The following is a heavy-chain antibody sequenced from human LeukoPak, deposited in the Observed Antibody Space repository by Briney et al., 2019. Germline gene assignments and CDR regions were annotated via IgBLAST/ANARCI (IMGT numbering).Heavy chain of an antibody. V-gene: IGHV4-4*07. CDR2: IYTSGST. Sequence: KPSETLSLTCTVSGGSISSYYWSWIRQPAGKGLEWIGRIYTSGSTNYNPSLKSRVTMSVDTSKNQFSLKLSSVTAADTAVYYCARLLWFGELLYFDYWGQGTLVTVSS. J-gene: IGHJ4*02. CDR1: GGSISSYY. CDR3: ARLLWFGELLYFDY. D-gene: IGHD3-10*01.